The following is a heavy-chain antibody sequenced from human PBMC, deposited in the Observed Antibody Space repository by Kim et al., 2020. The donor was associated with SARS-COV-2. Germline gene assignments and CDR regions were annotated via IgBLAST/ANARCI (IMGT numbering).Heavy chain of an antibody. V-gene: IGHV3-21*01. D-gene: IGHD3-22*01. CDR2: ISSSSSYI. CDR3: ARERIVFITDWSPYYYGMDV. J-gene: IGHJ6*02. Sequence: GGSLRLSCAASGFTFSSYSMNWVRQAPGKGLEWVSSISSSSSYIYYADSVKGRFTISRDNAKNSLYLQMNSLRAEDTAVYYCARERIVFITDWSPYYYGMDVWGQGTTVTVSS. CDR1: GFTFSSYS.